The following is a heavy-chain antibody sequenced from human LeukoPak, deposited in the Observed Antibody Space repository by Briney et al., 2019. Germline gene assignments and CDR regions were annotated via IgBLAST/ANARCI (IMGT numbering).Heavy chain of an antibody. V-gene: IGHV3-20*04. J-gene: IGHJ4*02. CDR1: GFTFSSYW. CDR2: INWNGGST. D-gene: IGHD3-3*01. CDR3: ARGGITIFGVAIPNFDY. Sequence: PGGSLRLSCAASGFTFSSYWMHWVRQAPGKGLEWVSGINWNGGSTGYADSVKGRFTISRDNAKNSLYLQMNSLRAEDTALYYCARGGITIFGVAIPNFDYWGQGTLVTVSS.